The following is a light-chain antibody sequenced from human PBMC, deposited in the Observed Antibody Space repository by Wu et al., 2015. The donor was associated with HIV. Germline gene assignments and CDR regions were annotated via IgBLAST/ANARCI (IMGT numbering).Light chain of an antibody. Sequence: DIHMTQSPSSLSASVGDRVTITCRASQNINNYLAWYQHKPGRAPRLLIYKASSLERGVPSRFSGSRSEAEFTLTISSLQSDDSATYYCQQYSSPGTFGQGTKLGDQT. V-gene: IGKV1-5*03. J-gene: IGKJ2*01. CDR2: KAS. CDR3: QQYSSPGT. CDR1: QNINNY.